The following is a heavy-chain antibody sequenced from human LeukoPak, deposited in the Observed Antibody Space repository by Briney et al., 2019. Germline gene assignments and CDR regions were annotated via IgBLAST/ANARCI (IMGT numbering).Heavy chain of an antibody. CDR1: EFTFSTYW. V-gene: IGHV3-7*01. D-gene: IGHD6-6*01. CDR2: LKQDGSEE. CDR3: ARDYRSSSGRSIDY. Sequence: GGSLRLSCAASEFTFSTYWMTWVRQAPGKGLEWVATLKQDGSEEYYVDSVKGRFTISRDNAKNSLYLQMNSLRAEDTAVYYCARDYRSSSGRSIDYWGQGTLVTVSS. J-gene: IGHJ4*02.